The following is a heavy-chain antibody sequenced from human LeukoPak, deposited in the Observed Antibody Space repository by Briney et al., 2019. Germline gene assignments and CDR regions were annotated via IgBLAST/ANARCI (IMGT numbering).Heavy chain of an antibody. CDR1: GFTFSDYY. V-gene: IGHV3-11*04. CDR3: AREEGELNYYYYGMDV. J-gene: IGHJ6*02. Sequence: GGSLRLSCAASGFTFSDYYMSWIRQAPGKGLEWVSYISSSGSTIYYADSVKGRFTISRDNSKNTLYLQMNSLRAEDTAVYYCAREEGELNYYYYGMDVWGQGTTVTVSS. D-gene: IGHD3-10*01. CDR2: ISSSGSTI.